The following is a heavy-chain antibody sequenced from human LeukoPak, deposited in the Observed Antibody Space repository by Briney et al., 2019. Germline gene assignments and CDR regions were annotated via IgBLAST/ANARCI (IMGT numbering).Heavy chain of an antibody. V-gene: IGHV3-30-3*01. Sequence: GGSLRLSCAASGFTFSSYTIHWVRQAPGKGLEWVAIISYDGSNKYYADSVKGRFTISRDNSKNTLYLQMNSLRAEDTAVYYCAVWGMSSGWLDRLLGHPVRDAFDIWGQGTMVTVSS. J-gene: IGHJ3*02. D-gene: IGHD6-19*01. CDR2: ISYDGSNK. CDR1: GFTFSSYT. CDR3: AVWGMSSGWLDRLLGHPVRDAFDI.